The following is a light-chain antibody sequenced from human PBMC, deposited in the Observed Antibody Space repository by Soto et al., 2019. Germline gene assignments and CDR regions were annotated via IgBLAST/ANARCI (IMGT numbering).Light chain of an antibody. J-gene: IGKJ4*01. CDR1: QSISSW. CDR2: AAS. Sequence: QMTHAPSTLSAAVGDRFTISCRASQSISSWLAWYQQKPGKAPKLLIYAASSLQSGVPSRFSGSGSGTDFTLTISSLQPEDFATYYCQQSYSTPRTFGGGTKVDIK. V-gene: IGKV1-39*01. CDR3: QQSYSTPRT.